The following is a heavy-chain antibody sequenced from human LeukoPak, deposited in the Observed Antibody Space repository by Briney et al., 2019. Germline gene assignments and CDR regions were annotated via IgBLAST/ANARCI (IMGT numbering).Heavy chain of an antibody. J-gene: IGHJ4*02. CDR2: ISAYNGNT. CDR3: ARDTYYYGSGSYDY. Sequence: GAPVKVSCKASGYTFTSYGISWVRQAPGQGLEWMGWISAYNGNTNYAQKLQGRVTMTTDTSTSTAYMELRSLRSDDTAVYYCARDTYYYGSGSYDYWGQGTLVTVSS. V-gene: IGHV1-18*04. D-gene: IGHD3-10*01. CDR1: GYTFTSYG.